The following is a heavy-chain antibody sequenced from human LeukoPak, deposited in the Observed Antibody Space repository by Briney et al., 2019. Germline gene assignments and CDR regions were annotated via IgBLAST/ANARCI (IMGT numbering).Heavy chain of an antibody. D-gene: IGHD6-19*01. CDR1: GYTFTSYD. J-gene: IGHJ2*01. CDR2: MNPNSGNT. CDR3: AKDGSSGWDLSYWYFDL. V-gene: IGHV1-8*03. Sequence: ASVKVSCKASGYTFTSYDINWVRQATGQGLEWMGRMNPNSGNTGYAQKFQGRVTITRNTSISTAYMELSSLRSEDTALYYCAKDGSSGWDLSYWYFDLWGRGTLVTVSS.